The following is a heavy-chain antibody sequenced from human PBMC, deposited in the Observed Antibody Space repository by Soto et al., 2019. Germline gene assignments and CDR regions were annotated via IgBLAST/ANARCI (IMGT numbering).Heavy chain of an antibody. J-gene: IGHJ4*02. V-gene: IGHV1-18*01. D-gene: IGHD3-16*01. CDR1: GYTFTNFG. CDR3: ARGGTPIEY. CDR2: ISAYNGNT. Sequence: QVQLVQSGAEVKKPGASVKVSCKASGYTFTNFGISWVRQAPGQGLEWMGWISAYNGNTHYAQNSQGIVTMTTDTSTSTAYMEVSSLRSYDTAVYYCARGGTPIEYWGQGTLGSVSS.